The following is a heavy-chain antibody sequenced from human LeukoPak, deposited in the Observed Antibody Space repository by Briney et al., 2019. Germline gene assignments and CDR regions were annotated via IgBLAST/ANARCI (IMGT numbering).Heavy chain of an antibody. CDR2: IKSKTDGGTT. CDR3: TEIVVVTNDAFDI. J-gene: IGHJ3*02. CDR1: GFTFSNAW. V-gene: IGHV3-15*01. Sequence: GGSLILSCAASGFTFSNAWMSWVRQAPGKGLEWVGRIKSKTDGGTTDYAAPVKGRFTISRDDSKNTLYLQMNSLKTEDTAVYYCTEIVVVTNDAFDIWGQGTMVTVSS. D-gene: IGHD3-22*01.